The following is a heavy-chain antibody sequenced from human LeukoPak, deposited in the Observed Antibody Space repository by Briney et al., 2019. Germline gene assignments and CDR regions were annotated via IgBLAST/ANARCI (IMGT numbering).Heavy chain of an antibody. D-gene: IGHD2-15*01. CDR2: ISSSSSYI. CDR3: ASGRGYCSGGSCPYFDY. V-gene: IGHV3-21*01. CDR1: GFTFSSYS. Sequence: GGSLRLSCAASGFTFSSYSMNWVRQAPGKGLEWVSSISSSSSYIYYADSVKGRFTISRDNAKNSLYLQMNSLRAEDTAVYYCASGRGYCSGGSCPYFDYWGQGTLVTVSS. J-gene: IGHJ4*02.